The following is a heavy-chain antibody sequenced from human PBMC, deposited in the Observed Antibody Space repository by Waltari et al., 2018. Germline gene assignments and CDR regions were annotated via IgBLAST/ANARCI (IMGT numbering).Heavy chain of an antibody. Sequence: QVQLVQSGAEVKKPGASVKVSCKASGYTFTSYAMHWVRKAPGQRLEWMGWINAGNGNTKYSQKFQGRVTITRDTSASTAYMELSSLRSEDTAVYYCASVPERVWFGEQLPWGQGTLVTVSS. J-gene: IGHJ5*02. D-gene: IGHD3-10*01. CDR3: ASVPERVWFGEQLP. V-gene: IGHV1-3*01. CDR2: INAGNGNT. CDR1: GYTFTSYA.